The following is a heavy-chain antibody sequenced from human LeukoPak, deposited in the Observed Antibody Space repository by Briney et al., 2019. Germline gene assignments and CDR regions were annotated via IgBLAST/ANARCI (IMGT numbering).Heavy chain of an antibody. CDR2: INHSGST. CDR1: GGSFSGYY. D-gene: IGHD3-10*01. CDR3: ARLSSSRITMVRGVIISEP. Sequence: SETLSLTCAVYGGSFSGYYWSWIRQPPGKGLEWIGEINHSGSTNYNPSLKSRVTISVDTSKNQFSLKLSSVTAADTAVYYCARLSSSRITMVRGVIISEPWGQGTLVTVSS. V-gene: IGHV4-34*01. J-gene: IGHJ4*02.